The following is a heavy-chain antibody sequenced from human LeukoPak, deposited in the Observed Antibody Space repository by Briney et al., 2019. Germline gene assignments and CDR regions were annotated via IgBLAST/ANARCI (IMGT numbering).Heavy chain of an antibody. CDR1: GFTFSSYG. V-gene: IGHV3-30*02. CDR2: IRYDGSNK. CDR3: AKGRGYSYGSDAFDI. D-gene: IGHD5-18*01. Sequence: GGSLRLSCAASGFTFSSYGMHWVRQAPGKELEWVAFIRYDGSNKYYADSVKGRFTISRDNSKNTLYLQMNSLRAEDTAVYYCAKGRGYSYGSDAFDIWGQGTMVTVSS. J-gene: IGHJ3*02.